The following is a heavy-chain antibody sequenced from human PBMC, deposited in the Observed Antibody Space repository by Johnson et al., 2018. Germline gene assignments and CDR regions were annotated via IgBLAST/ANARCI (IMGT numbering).Heavy chain of an antibody. CDR3: ARLNGDYYYYYYGMDV. J-gene: IGHJ6*02. Sequence: VQLVQSGAEVKKPGESLKISCKGSGYSFARYWIGWVRQMPGRGLEWMGLIYPGDSDTRYSPSFQGPVTLSADKSISTAYLQWSSLKASDTAMYYCARLNGDYYYYYYGMDVCGQGTLVTVSS. V-gene: IGHV5-51*01. D-gene: IGHD4-17*01. CDR1: GYSFARYW. CDR2: IYPGDSDT.